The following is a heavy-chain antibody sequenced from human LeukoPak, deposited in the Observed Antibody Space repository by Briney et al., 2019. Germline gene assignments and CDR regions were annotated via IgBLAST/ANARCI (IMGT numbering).Heavy chain of an antibody. V-gene: IGHV4-39*01. CDR3: ARRIAVAERFDY. Sequence: SETLSLTCTVSGGSISSSPYYWGWIRQPPGKGLEWIGTIYYSGSTYYNPSLKSRVTISVDTSKNQFSLKLSSVTAADTAVYYCARRIAVAERFDYWGQGTLVTVSS. CDR1: GGSISSSPYY. CDR2: IYYSGST. D-gene: IGHD6-19*01. J-gene: IGHJ4*02.